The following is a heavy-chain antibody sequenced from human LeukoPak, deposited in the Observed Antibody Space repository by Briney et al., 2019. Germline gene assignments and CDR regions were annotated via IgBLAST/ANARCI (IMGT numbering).Heavy chain of an antibody. V-gene: IGHV3-21*01. Sequence: GGSLRLSCAASGFTFSRYSMNWVRQAPGKGLEWVSSISDDGKYIYYADSVKGRFSISRDNAKNSLYLQMNSLRGEDTAVYYCVRAGYGLGSYLPYGIDVGGQGTTVIVSS. CDR3: VRAGYGLGSYLPYGIDV. CDR2: ISDDGKYI. D-gene: IGHD3-10*01. CDR1: GFTFSRYS. J-gene: IGHJ6*02.